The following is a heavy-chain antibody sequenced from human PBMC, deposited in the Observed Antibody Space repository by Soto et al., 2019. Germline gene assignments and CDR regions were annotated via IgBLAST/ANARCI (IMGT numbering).Heavy chain of an antibody. CDR3: ARAYEMYHDFWSGYPGAGY. Sequence: QVQLVQSGAEVKKPGASVKVSCKASGYTFTSYDINWVRQATGQGLEWMGWMNPNSGNTGYAQKFQGRVTMTRNTSISTAYMELSSLRSEDTAVYYCARAYEMYHDFWSGYPGAGYWGQGTLVTVSS. CDR1: GYTFTSYD. D-gene: IGHD3-3*01. CDR2: MNPNSGNT. V-gene: IGHV1-8*01. J-gene: IGHJ4*02.